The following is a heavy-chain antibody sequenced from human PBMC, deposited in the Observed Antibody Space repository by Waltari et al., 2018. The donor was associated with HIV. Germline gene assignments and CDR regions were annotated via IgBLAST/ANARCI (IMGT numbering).Heavy chain of an antibody. CDR3: AEGRGWQADD. CDR1: GGSDSDYY. Sequence: QVQLKQSGPGLVKPSETLSLTCIVSGGSDSDYYWTWIRQPPGKGLEWIGHINYGGSTNYNPSLKGRVAISIDVSKNQFSLKLRSVTAADTAVYYCAEGRGWQADDWGQGTLVTVS. J-gene: IGHJ4*02. CDR2: INYGGST. V-gene: IGHV4-59*02.